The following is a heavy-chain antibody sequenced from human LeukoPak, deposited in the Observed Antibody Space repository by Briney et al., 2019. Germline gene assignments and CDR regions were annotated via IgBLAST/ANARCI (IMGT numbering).Heavy chain of an antibody. CDR2: IYYSGST. V-gene: IGHV4-59*07. CDR3: ARGTVAGHYYFDY. D-gene: IGHD6-19*01. Sequence: SDTLSLTCTVSGGSISSYYWSWIRQPPGKGLEGIGYIYYSGSTNYNPSLKSRVTISVDASKNQFSLKLGSVTAADTAVYYCARGTVAGHYYFDYWGQGTLVTVSS. CDR1: GGSISSYY. J-gene: IGHJ4*02.